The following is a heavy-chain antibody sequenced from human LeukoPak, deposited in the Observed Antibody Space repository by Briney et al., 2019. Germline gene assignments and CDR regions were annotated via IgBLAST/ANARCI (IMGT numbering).Heavy chain of an antibody. CDR1: GYTFTGYY. CDR2: INPNSGGT. J-gene: IGHJ5*02. V-gene: IGHV1-2*02. CDR3: ARGPALSGYYTRIDP. D-gene: IGHD3-22*01. Sequence: ASVRVSCKASGYTFTGYYMHWVRQAPGQGLEWMGWINPNSGGTNYAQKFQGRVTMTRDTSISTAYMELSRPRSDDTAVYYCARGPALSGYYTRIDPWGQGTLVTVSS.